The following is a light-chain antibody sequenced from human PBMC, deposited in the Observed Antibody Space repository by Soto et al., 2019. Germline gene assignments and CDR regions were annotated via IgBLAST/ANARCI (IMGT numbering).Light chain of an antibody. CDR1: QSVSSSY. CDR2: CAS. CDR3: SPYGSSPPIT. Sequence: EIVLKQSPGTLSLSKRERATLTCRASQSVSSSYLAWYQQKPGQAPRLLMYCASSRATGIPERFSGSGSGTDFTRTISRLEPEDDAVCYSSPYGSSPPITFAQGTRLAIK. J-gene: IGKJ5*01. V-gene: IGKV3-20*01.